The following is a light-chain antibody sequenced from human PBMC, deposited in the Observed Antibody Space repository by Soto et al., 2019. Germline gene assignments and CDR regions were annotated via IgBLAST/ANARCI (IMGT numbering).Light chain of an antibody. Sequence: EIVLTQSPGTLSLSPGENATLSCRASQRVSSSYLAWYQQKPGQAPRLLIHGASSRATGIPDRFSGSGSGTDFTLTIGRLEPEDFAVYYCHQYGSSPWTFGPGTKVESK. CDR1: QRVSSSY. CDR2: GAS. V-gene: IGKV3-20*01. CDR3: HQYGSSPWT. J-gene: IGKJ1*01.